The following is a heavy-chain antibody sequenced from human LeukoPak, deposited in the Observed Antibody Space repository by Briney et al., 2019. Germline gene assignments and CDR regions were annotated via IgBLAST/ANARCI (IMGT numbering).Heavy chain of an antibody. V-gene: IGHV3-72*01. CDR1: GFISSDQY. J-gene: IGHJ1*01. D-gene: IGHD3-10*01. CDR2: SRSKDDSYIT. CDR3: ARGESGSYFFQH. Sequence: GGSLRLSCAASGFISSDQYMDWVREAPGKGGEWVGRSRSKDDSYITEYGACVKGKFTISRYDSKNSLCLQMDSLKTEDTAVYYCARGESGSYFFQHWGQGTLVTVSS.